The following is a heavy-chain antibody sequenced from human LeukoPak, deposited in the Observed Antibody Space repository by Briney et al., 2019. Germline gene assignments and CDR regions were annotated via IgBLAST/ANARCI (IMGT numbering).Heavy chain of an antibody. D-gene: IGHD3-22*01. V-gene: IGHV3-23*01. CDR2: ISASGGST. CDR1: GFTFTQFA. Sequence: GGSLRLSCAASGFTFTQFAMSWVRQAPGKGLEWVSVISASGGSTKYADSVRGRVSISRDNSKNTVFLRINSLRAEDTAVYYCAKVVVASIDPWYFDFWGQGSLVTVSS. CDR3: AKVVVASIDPWYFDF. J-gene: IGHJ4*02.